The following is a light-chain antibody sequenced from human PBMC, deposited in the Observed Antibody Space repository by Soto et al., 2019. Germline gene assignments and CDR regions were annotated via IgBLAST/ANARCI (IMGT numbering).Light chain of an antibody. V-gene: IGKV1-5*03. Sequence: DIQMTQSPSTLSASVGDRVTITCRASQSISSWLAWYQQKPGKAPKLLIYKASSLESGVPSRFSGSGSGTEFTLTISSLQPDDFATYYCQGLNDYPITFGQGTRLEIK. CDR1: QSISSW. CDR2: KAS. CDR3: QGLNDYPIT. J-gene: IGKJ5*01.